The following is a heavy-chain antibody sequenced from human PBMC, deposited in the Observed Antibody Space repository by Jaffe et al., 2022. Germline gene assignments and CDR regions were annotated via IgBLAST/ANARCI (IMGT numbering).Heavy chain of an antibody. J-gene: IGHJ4*02. Sequence: QVQLQESGPGLVKPSETLSLTCTVSGGSISSYYWSWIRQPPGKGLEWIGYIYYSGSTNYNPSLKSRVTISVDTSKNQFSLKLSSVTAADTAVYYCARRTYSGYDYGGNYYFDYWGQGTLVTVSS. D-gene: IGHD5-12*01. CDR3: ARRTYSGYDYGGNYYFDY. V-gene: IGHV4-59*01. CDR2: IYYSGST. CDR1: GGSISSYY.